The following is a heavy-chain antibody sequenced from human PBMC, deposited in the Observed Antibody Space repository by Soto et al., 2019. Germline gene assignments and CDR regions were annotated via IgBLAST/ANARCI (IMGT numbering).Heavy chain of an antibody. CDR1: GGSISSSNW. D-gene: IGHD2-15*01. CDR3: ATASGSTYGGPYYYYGFDV. J-gene: IGHJ6*02. CDR2: IYHSGST. Sequence: SETLSLTCAVSGGSISSSNWWSWVRQPPGKGLEWIGEIYHSGSTNYNPSLKSRVTISVDTSKNQFSLKVSSVTAADTAVYYCATASGSTYGGPYYYYGFDVWAQRTTVTVSS. V-gene: IGHV4-4*02.